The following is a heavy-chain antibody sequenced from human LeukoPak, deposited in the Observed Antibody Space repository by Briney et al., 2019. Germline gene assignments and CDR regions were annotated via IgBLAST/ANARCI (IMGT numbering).Heavy chain of an antibody. D-gene: IGHD3-10*01. CDR2: ISYDGSNK. Sequence: GGSLRLSCAASGFTFSNYAMHWVRQAPGKGLEWVAVISYDGSNKYYADSVKGRFTISRDNSKNTLYLQMNSLRAEDTAVYYCAKDGGYGSGSYYPDYWGQGTLVTVSS. CDR3: AKDGGYGSGSYYPDY. J-gene: IGHJ4*02. CDR1: GFTFSNYA. V-gene: IGHV3-30-3*01.